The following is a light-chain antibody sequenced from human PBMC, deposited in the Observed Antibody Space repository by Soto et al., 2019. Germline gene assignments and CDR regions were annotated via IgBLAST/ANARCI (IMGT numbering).Light chain of an antibody. J-gene: IGKJ1*01. CDR2: GAS. Sequence: ELVLTQSPGTLSLSPGKRATLSCRASQSISSSYLAWYQQRPGQAPRLLIYGASSRATGIPDRFSGSGSGTEFTLTISSLEPEDFAVYYCQQRSNWLWTFGQGTKVDIK. CDR1: QSISSSY. V-gene: IGKV3D-20*02. CDR3: QQRSNWLWT.